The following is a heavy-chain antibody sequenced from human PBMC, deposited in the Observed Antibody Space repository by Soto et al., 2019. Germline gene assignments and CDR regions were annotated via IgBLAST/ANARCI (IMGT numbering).Heavy chain of an antibody. CDR1: GFTFSDHY. V-gene: IGHV3-72*01. Sequence: GGSLRLSCAASGFTFSDHYMDWVRQAPGKGLEWVGRTRNKANSYTTEYAASVKGRFTISRDDSKNSLYLQMNSLKTEDTAVYYCASEAYDYIWGSYRLDYWGQGTLVTVSS. J-gene: IGHJ4*02. CDR3: ASEAYDYIWGSYRLDY. CDR2: TRNKANSYTT. D-gene: IGHD3-16*02.